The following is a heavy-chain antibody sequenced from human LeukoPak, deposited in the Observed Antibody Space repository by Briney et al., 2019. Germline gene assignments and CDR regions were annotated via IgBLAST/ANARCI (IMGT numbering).Heavy chain of an antibody. CDR3: ARFQSRWYWFDP. D-gene: IGHD6-13*01. J-gene: IGHJ5*02. V-gene: IGHV4-39*07. Sequence: SETLSLTCTVSGGSISSSSYYWGWIRQPPGKGLEWIGSIYYSGSTYYNPSLKSRVTISVDTSKNQFSLKLSSVTAADTAVYYCARFQSRWYWFDPWGQGTLVTVSS. CDR2: IYYSGST. CDR1: GGSISSSSYY.